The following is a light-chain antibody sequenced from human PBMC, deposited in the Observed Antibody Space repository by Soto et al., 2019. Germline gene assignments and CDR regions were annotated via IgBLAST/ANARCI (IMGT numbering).Light chain of an antibody. J-gene: IGKJ1*01. CDR3: QQTNSFPWT. CDR1: QGIRNW. Sequence: DIQMTQSTSSVSASVGDTVIITCRASQGIRNWLAWYQQRPGRAPNLLIYTASSLQTGVPSRFSGGGSGTDFTLTISSLQPEDSAIYYCQQTNSFPWTFGQGTKVDIK. CDR2: TAS. V-gene: IGKV1-12*01.